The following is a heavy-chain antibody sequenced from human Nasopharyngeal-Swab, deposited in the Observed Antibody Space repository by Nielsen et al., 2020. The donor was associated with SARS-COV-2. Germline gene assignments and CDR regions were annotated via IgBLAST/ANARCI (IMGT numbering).Heavy chain of an antibody. V-gene: IGHV1-46*01. CDR3: ARVLPFRITGTSGMDV. Sequence: ASVKVSCKASGYTFTSYYLHWVRQAPGQGLEWMGIINPTDSSTSYAQKFEGRVTMTRVTSTSTVYMELNSLRSEDTAVYYCARVLPFRITGTSGMDVWGQGTTVTVSS. D-gene: IGHD1-7*01. J-gene: IGHJ6*02. CDR1: GYTFTSYY. CDR2: INPTDSST.